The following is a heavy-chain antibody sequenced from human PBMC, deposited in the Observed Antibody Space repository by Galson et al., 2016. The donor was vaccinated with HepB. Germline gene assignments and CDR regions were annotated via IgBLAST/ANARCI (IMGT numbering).Heavy chain of an antibody. Sequence: PLRLPCAAFGFTFSSYWLHWVRQAPGKGLVWVSRISTDGRTANQADSVKGRFTISRENARNTVYLQMNSLTAEDTAVYYCGAFRGDSSGYGEYWSQGTLVTVSS. CDR3: GAFRGDSSGYGEY. D-gene: IGHD5-18*01. J-gene: IGHJ4*02. CDR2: ISTDGRTA. V-gene: IGHV3-74*01. CDR1: GFTFSSYW.